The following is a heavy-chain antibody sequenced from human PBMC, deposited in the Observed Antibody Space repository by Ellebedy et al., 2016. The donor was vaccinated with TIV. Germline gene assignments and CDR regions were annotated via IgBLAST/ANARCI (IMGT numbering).Heavy chain of an antibody. J-gene: IGHJ4*02. CDR3: AAEVTMVRGLIVH. V-gene: IGHV4-59*01. CDR1: GGSMSTNY. CDR2: ISYKGST. D-gene: IGHD3-10*01. Sequence: SETLSLXCTVSGGSMSTNYWSWIRQPPGKGLEWIGYISYKGSTNYSPSLNSRVTISVDTSKNQFSLKLTSVTAADTAVYYCAAEVTMVRGLIVHWGQGTLVTVSS.